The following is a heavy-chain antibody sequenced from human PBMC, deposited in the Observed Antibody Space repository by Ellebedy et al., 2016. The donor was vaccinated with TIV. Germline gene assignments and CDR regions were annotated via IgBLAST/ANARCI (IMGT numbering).Heavy chain of an antibody. V-gene: IGHV3-30*18. CDR3: AKVPLQWLPDY. CDR1: GFTFSSYG. D-gene: IGHD6-19*01. CDR2: ISYDGSNK. J-gene: IGHJ4*02. Sequence: GGSLRLXXAASGFTFSSYGMHWVRQAPGKGLEWVAVISYDGSNKYYADSVKGRFTISRDNSKNTLYLQMNSLRAEDTAVYYCAKVPLQWLPDYWGQGTLVTVSS.